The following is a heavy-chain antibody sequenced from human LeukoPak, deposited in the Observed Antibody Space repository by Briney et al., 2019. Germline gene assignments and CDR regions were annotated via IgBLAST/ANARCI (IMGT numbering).Heavy chain of an antibody. Sequence: GGSLRLSCAASGFTFSSYWMSWVRQAPGKGLEWVANIKQDGSEKYYVDSVKGRFTISRDNAKNSLYLQMNSLRAEDTAVYYCARGSNWNYGSPIDYWGQGTLSPSPQ. CDR3: ARGSNWNYGSPIDY. D-gene: IGHD1-7*01. J-gene: IGHJ4*02. CDR1: GFTFSSYW. V-gene: IGHV3-7*01. CDR2: IKQDGSEK.